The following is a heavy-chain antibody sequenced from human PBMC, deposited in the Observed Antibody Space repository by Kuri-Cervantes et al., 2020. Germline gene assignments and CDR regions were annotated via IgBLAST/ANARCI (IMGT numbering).Heavy chain of an antibody. J-gene: IGHJ5*02. CDR2: IDHSGST. CDR1: GYSISSGYF. CDR3: ARDVRWGEGYNWFDP. Sequence: SETLSLTCAVSGYSISSGYFWGWIRQPPGKGLEWIGSIDHSGSTYYNPSLKSRVTISVDTSKNQFSLKLSSVTAADTAVYYCARDVRWGEGYNWFDPWGQGTLVTVSS. D-gene: IGHD3-10*01. V-gene: IGHV4-38-2*02.